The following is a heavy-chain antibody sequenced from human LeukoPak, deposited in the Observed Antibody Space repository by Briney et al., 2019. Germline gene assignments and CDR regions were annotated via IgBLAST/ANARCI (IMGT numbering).Heavy chain of an antibody. D-gene: IGHD5-12*01. V-gene: IGHV3-30*18. CDR2: ISYDGSNK. J-gene: IGHJ6*03. CDR1: GFTFSSYG. Sequence: GGSLRLSCAASGFTFSSYGMHWVRQAPGKGLEWVAVISYDGSNKYYADSVKGRFTISRDNSKNTLYLQMNSLRAEDTAVYYCAKVAVATRRSGYYYYMDVWGKGTTVTVSS. CDR3: AKVAVATRRSGYYYYMDV.